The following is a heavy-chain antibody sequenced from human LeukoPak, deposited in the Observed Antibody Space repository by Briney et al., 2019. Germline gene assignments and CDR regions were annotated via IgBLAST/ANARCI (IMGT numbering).Heavy chain of an antibody. CDR1: GFTFSSYS. CDR2: ISSSSSTI. J-gene: IGHJ4*02. CDR3: ARAKTVAGTSDY. V-gene: IGHV3-48*02. D-gene: IGHD6-19*01. Sequence: GGSLRLSCAASGFTFSSYSMNWVRQAPGKGLEWVSYISSSSSTIYYANSVKGRFTISRDNAKNSLYLQMNTLRDEDTAVYYCARAKTVAGTSDYWGQGTLVTVSS.